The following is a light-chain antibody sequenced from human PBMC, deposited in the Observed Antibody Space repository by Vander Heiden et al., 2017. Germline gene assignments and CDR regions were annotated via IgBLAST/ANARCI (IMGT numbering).Light chain of an antibody. CDR1: QSISSY. J-gene: IGKJ2*02. V-gene: IGKV1-39*01. Sequence: DIQMTQSPSSLSASVGDRVTITCRASQSISSYLNWYQQKPGKAPKLLIYAASSLQSGVPSRFSGSGSGTDFTLTISRLQPEDFATYYCQQSDSTRSTFGQGTKLEIK. CDR2: AAS. CDR3: QQSDSTRST.